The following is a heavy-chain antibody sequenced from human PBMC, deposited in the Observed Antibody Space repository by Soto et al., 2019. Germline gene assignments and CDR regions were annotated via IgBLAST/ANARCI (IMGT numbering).Heavy chain of an antibody. CDR1: GGTFSSYA. CDR3: ARAYCGGDCYRQPYYYGMDV. J-gene: IGHJ6*02. D-gene: IGHD2-21*02. Sequence: QVQLVQSGAEVKKPGSSVKVSCKASGGTFSSYAISWVRQAPGQGLEWMGGIIPIFGTANYAQKFQGRVTITADESTSSAYMELSSVRSEDTAVYYCARAYCGGDCYRQPYYYGMDVWGQGTTVTVSS. V-gene: IGHV1-69*01. CDR2: IIPIFGTA.